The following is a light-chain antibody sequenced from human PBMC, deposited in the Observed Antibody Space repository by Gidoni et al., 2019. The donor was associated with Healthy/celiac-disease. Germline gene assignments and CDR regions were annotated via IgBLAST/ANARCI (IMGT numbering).Light chain of an antibody. V-gene: IGKV1-9*01. CDR1: QGISSY. CDR2: AAS. J-gene: IGKJ3*01. Sequence: IQLTQSPSSLSASVGDRVTITCRASQGISSYLAWYQQKPGKAPKLLIYAASTLQSGVPSRFSGSGSETDFTLTISSLQTEDFATYYCQQLNSYPPFTFGPGTKVDIK. CDR3: QQLNSYPPFT.